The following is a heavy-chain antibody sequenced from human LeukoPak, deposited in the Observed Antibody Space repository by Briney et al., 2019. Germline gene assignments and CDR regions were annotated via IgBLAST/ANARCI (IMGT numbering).Heavy chain of an antibody. CDR3: ARGLVHDTSGYYSDY. CDR2: IGSYGST. J-gene: IGHJ4*02. CDR1: GFTFRSYW. D-gene: IGHD3-22*01. Sequence: PGGSLRLSCAASGFTFRSYWMHWVREAPGKGLVWVSRIGSYGSTNYADSVKGRFTISRDNAKNTLYLQMNSLRAEDTAVYYCARGLVHDTSGYYSDYWGQGTLVTVSS. V-gene: IGHV3-74*01.